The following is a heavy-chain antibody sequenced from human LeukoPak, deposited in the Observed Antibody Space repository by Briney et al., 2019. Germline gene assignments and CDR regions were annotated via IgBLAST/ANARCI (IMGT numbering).Heavy chain of an antibody. D-gene: IGHD3-9*01. CDR2: INPNSGGT. CDR3: AKGLRHFDWLSPFDY. CDR1: GYTFTGYY. Sequence: ASVKVSCKASGYTFTGYYMHWVRQAPGQGLEWMGWINPNSGGTNYAQKFQGRVTMTWDTSISTAYMELSSLRSDDTAVYYCAKGLRHFDWLSPFDYWGQGTLVTVSS. V-gene: IGHV1-2*02. J-gene: IGHJ4*02.